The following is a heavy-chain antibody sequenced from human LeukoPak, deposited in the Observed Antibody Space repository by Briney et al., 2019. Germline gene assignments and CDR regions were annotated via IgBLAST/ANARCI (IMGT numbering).Heavy chain of an antibody. CDR1: GYTFTSYY. CDR2: INPSGGST. D-gene: IGHD2-2*01. CDR3: ARGGSLICSSTSCLVDY. Sequence: ASVKVSCKASGYTFTSYYMHWVRQAPGQGLKWMGIINPSGGSTSYAQKFQGRVTMTRDMSTSTVYMELSSLRSEDTAVYYCARGGSLICSSTSCLVDYWGQGALVTVSS. J-gene: IGHJ4*02. V-gene: IGHV1-46*01.